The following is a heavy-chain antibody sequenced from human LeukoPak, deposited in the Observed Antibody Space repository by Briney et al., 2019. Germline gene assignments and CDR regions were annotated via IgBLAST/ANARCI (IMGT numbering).Heavy chain of an antibody. Sequence: SETLSLTCAVYGVSFSGYYWSWIRQPPGKGPEWIGEINHSGSTNYNPSLKSRVTISVDTSKNQFSLKLSSVTAADTAVYYCAGFYSYGPDYWGQGTLVTVSS. V-gene: IGHV4-34*01. J-gene: IGHJ4*02. CDR2: INHSGST. CDR1: GVSFSGYY. D-gene: IGHD5-18*01. CDR3: AGFYSYGPDY.